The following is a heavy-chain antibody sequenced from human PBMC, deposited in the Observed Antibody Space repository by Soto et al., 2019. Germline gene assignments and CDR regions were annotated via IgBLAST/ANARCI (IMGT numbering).Heavy chain of an antibody. CDR2: TYYRSKWYN. CDR3: ARSTPGFDY. D-gene: IGHD1-1*01. CDR1: GDSVSSNSVG. J-gene: IGHJ4*02. Sequence: PSQTLSLTCAISGDSVSSNSVGWNWIRQSPSRGLEWLGRTYYRSKWYNDYGVSVKSRITIKPDTSKNQFSLQLISVTPEDTAVYYCARSTPGFDYWGQGTPVTVSS. V-gene: IGHV6-1*01.